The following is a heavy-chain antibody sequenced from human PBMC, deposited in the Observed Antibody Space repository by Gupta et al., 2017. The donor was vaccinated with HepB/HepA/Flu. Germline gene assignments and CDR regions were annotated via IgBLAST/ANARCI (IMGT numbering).Heavy chain of an antibody. CDR3: ARDELLWFGDGACDI. V-gene: IGHV3-33*01. CDR2: IWYDGRTK. Sequence: QVQLVESGGGGVQPGRSLRLSCAASEFPFSSYGMHWVGQARGKGLEWVAVIWYDGRTKYYADSVKGRFTISRDNSKNTLYLQMNSLRAEDTAVYYCARDELLWFGDGACDIWGQGTRVTVSS. CDR1: EFPFSSYG. J-gene: IGHJ3*02. D-gene: IGHD3-10*01.